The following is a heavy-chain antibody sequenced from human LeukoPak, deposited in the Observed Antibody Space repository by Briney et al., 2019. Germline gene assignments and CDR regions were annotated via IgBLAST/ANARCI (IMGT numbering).Heavy chain of an antibody. CDR2: INPSGGST. D-gene: IGHD3-22*01. J-gene: IGHJ5*02. CDR3: ARTNPRITMIVVTSINWFDP. Sequence: ASVKVSCKASGYTFTSYYMHWVRQAPGQGLEWMGIINPSGGSTSYAQKFQGRVTMTRDTSTSTVYMELSSLRSEDTAVYYCARTNPRITMIVVTSINWFDPWGQGTLVTVSS. CDR1: GYTFTSYY. V-gene: IGHV1-46*01.